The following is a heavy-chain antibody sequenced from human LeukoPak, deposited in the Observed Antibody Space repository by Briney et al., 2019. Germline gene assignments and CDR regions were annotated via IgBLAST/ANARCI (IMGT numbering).Heavy chain of an antibody. CDR1: GGTFSSYA. J-gene: IGHJ3*02. CDR2: IIPIFGTA. V-gene: IGHV1-69*06. Sequence: SVKVSCKASGGTFSSYAISWVRQAPGQGLEWMGGIIPIFGTANYTQKFQGRVTITADKSTSTAYMELSSLRSEDTAVYYCARALPDALGGIGNAFDIWGQGTMVTVTS. CDR3: ARALPDALGGIGNAFDI. D-gene: IGHD3-16*01.